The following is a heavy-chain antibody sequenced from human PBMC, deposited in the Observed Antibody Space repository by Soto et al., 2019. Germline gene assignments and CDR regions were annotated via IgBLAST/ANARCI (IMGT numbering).Heavy chain of an antibody. CDR2: ISGSGGST. V-gene: IGHV3-23*01. CDR3: AKANGDIVVVPAAKQRINWFDP. Sequence: GGSLRLSCAASGFTFSSYAMSWVRQDPGKGLEWVSAISGSGGSTYYADSVKGRFTISRDNSKNTLYLQMNSLRAEDTAVYYCAKANGDIVVVPAAKQRINWFDPWGQGTLVTVSS. CDR1: GFTFSSYA. J-gene: IGHJ5*02. D-gene: IGHD2-2*01.